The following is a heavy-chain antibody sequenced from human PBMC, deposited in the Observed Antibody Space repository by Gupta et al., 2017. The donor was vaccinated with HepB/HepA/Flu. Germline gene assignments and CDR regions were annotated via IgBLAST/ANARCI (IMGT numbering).Heavy chain of an antibody. CDR3: ARAVEGYYYYMDV. CDR2: NYSSGST. Sequence: QLQLRESSPVLVRPSETLSLTCPVSGCSISGNYWSCIHQPAGKGLEWIGRNYSSGSTYDNPSLESRVTMSVDTSKSQFSLRLKSVAATDTAFYYCARAVEGYYYYMDVWGEGNMVTVSS. CDR1: GCSISGNY. V-gene: IGHV4-4*07. J-gene: IGHJ6*03.